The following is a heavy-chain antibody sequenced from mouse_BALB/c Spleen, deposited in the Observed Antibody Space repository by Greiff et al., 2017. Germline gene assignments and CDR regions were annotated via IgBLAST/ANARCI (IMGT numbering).Heavy chain of an antibody. V-gene: IGHV2-6-2*01. CDR3: ARLNGYYEDAMDY. CDR2: IWSDGST. CDR1: GFSLTSYG. D-gene: IGHD2-3*01. J-gene: IGHJ4*01. Sequence: VNVVESGPDLVAPSQSLSITCTVSGFSLTSYGVHWVRQPPGKGLEWLVVIWSDGSTTYNSALKSRLSISKDNSKSQVFLKMNSLQTDDTAMYYCARLNGYYEDAMDYWGQGTSVTVSS.